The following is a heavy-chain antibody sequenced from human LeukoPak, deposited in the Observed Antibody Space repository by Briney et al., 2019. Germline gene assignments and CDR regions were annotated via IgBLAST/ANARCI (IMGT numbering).Heavy chain of an antibody. CDR3: ARDLAALCRTNGVCYTVDL. J-gene: IGHJ5*02. Sequence: ASVKVSCKASGYTFTGYYMHWVRQAPGQGLEWMGWINPNSGGTNYAQKFQGRVTMTRDTSISTAYMELSRLRSDDTAVYYCARDLAALCRTNGVCYTVDLWGQGTLVTVSS. V-gene: IGHV1-2*02. D-gene: IGHD2-8*01. CDR2: INPNSGGT. CDR1: GYTFTGYY.